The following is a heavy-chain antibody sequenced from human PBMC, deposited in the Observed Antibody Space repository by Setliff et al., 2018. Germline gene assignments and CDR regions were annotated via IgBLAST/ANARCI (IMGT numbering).Heavy chain of an antibody. CDR3: ARGRIAERPEAIDY. J-gene: IGHJ4*02. CDR1: GGTFTYYY. Sequence: PSETLSLTCAASGGTFTYYYWTWIRQSPAKGLEWIGEINHRGFTDYKPSLKSRLTMSVDTSRNQFSLNLGSVTAADTGVYYCARGRIAERPEAIDYWGQGTPVTVSS. V-gene: IGHV4-34*01. CDR2: INHRGFT. D-gene: IGHD6-6*01.